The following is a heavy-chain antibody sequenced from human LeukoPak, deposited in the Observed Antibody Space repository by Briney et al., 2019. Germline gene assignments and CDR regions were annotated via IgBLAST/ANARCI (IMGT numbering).Heavy chain of an antibody. CDR2: ITAAHKDT. V-gene: IGHV1-18*01. CDR3: AISYNYDSSPYFDEAFDI. CDR1: GYTFTKYG. Sequence: ASVRVSCKASGYTFTKYGISWVRQAPGQGLEWVGGITAAHKDTSYAQKFQGRVTVTTDTSTNTAPMELRSLRSDDTAVYYCAISYNYDSSPYFDEAFDIWGQGTEVTVSS. J-gene: IGHJ3*02. D-gene: IGHD3-22*01.